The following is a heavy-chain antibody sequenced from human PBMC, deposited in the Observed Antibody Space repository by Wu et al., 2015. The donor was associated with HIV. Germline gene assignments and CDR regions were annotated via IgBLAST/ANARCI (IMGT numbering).Heavy chain of an antibody. D-gene: IGHD2-2*01. CDR1: GYTFTSYG. CDR3: ARDLFPECFSTFCYDYYYYGMDV. CDR2: ISAYNGKT. V-gene: IGHV1-18*01. Sequence: QDQLVQSGAEVKKPGASVKVSCKASGYTFTSYGISWVRQAPRQGLEWMGWISAYNGKTKYAQKFQGRVTMTTDTSTSTAYMDLRRLRSDDTAVYYCARDLFPECFSTFCYDYYYYGMDVWGQGTTVTVSS. J-gene: IGHJ6*02.